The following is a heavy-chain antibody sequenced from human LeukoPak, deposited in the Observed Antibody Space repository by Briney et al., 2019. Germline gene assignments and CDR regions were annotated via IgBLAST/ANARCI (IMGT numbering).Heavy chain of an antibody. CDR2: INHSGST. Sequence: SETLSLTCAVYGGSFSGYYWSWIRQPPGKGLEWIGEINHSGSTNYNPSLKSRVTISVDTSKNQFSLKLSSVTAADTAVYYCARGRVRAAAVNWLDPWGQGTLVTVSS. CDR3: ARGRVRAAAVNWLDP. CDR1: GGSFSGYY. D-gene: IGHD3-10*01. V-gene: IGHV4-34*01. J-gene: IGHJ5*02.